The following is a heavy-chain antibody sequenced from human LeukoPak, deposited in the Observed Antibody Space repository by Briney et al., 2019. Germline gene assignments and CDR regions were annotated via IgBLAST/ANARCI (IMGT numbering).Heavy chain of an antibody. D-gene: IGHD3-22*01. J-gene: IGHJ4*02. V-gene: IGHV4-4*07. CDR2: IYTSGST. CDR1: GGSISSYY. Sequence: SETLSLTCTVSGGSISSYYWSWIRQPAGKGLEWIGRIYTSGSTNYNPSLKSRVTMSVDTSKNQFSLKLSSVTAADTAVYYCAKDPLYYYDSSGYYSRYWGQGTLVTVSS. CDR3: AKDPLYYYDSSGYYSRY.